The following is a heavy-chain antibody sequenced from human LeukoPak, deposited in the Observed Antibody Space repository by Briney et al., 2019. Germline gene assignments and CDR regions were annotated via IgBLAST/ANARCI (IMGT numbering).Heavy chain of an antibody. CDR3: ASSSSGWLDY. Sequence: GGSLRLSCAASGFTFSSYSMNWVRQAPGKGLEWVSYINRVSNTIYYADSVMGRFTISRDNAKNSLYLQMNSLRAEDTAVYYCASSSSGWLDYWGQGTLVTVSS. CDR1: GFTFSSYS. V-gene: IGHV3-48*01. D-gene: IGHD6-19*01. CDR2: INRVSNTI. J-gene: IGHJ4*02.